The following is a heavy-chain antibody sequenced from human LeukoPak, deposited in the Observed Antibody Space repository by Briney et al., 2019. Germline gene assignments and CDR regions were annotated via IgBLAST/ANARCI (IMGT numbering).Heavy chain of an antibody. J-gene: IGHJ4*02. V-gene: IGHV3-74*01. D-gene: IGHD2-2*01. CDR2: ISTDGSTT. CDR3: ARDYARAVEY. CDR1: GFTFNSYW. Sequence: GGSLRLSCTASGFTFNSYWMQWFRQDPGKGLVWVSCISTDGSTTRYADSVKGRFTISRDNAKSTLYLQMNSLRAEDAAVYYCARDYARAVEYWGQGTLATVSS.